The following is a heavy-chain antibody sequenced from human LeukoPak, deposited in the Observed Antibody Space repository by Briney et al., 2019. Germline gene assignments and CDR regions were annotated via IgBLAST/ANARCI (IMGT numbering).Heavy chain of an antibody. J-gene: IGHJ4*02. CDR3: ATDAYYYDSSGDSTSVHYVDY. CDR1: GYTFTGYY. CDR2: INPNSGGT. D-gene: IGHD3-22*01. Sequence: GASVKLSCKASGYTFTGYYMHWLRQAPGQRLEWMGRINPNSGGTNYAQKFQGRVTMTRDTSISTAYMELSRLRSDDTAVFYCATDAYYYDSSGDSTSVHYVDYWGQGTLVIVSS. V-gene: IGHV1-2*06.